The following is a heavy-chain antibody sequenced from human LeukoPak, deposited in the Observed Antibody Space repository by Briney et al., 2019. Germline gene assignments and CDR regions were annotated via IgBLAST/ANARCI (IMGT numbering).Heavy chain of an antibody. CDR2: ISGSGGST. D-gene: IGHD5-18*01. CDR1: GFTFSSYA. V-gene: IGHV3-23*01. J-gene: IGHJ4*02. Sequence: PGGSLRLSCAASGFTFSSYAMDWVRQAPGKGLEWVSHISGSGGSTYYADSVKGRFTISRDNSKNTLYLQMNSLRAEDTAVYYCAKENEGYSYGYAVDYWGQGTLVTVSS. CDR3: AKENEGYSYGYAVDY.